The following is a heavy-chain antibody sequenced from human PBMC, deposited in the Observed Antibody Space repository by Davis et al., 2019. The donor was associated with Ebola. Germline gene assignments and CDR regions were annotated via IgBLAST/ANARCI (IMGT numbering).Heavy chain of an antibody. J-gene: IGHJ4*02. D-gene: IGHD6-6*01. Sequence: SVTVSCKASGGTFSSYAISWVRQAPGQGLEWMGRIIPILGIANYAQKFQGRVTITADKSTSTAYMELSSLRSEDTAVYYCARGSGVIAAPDYWGQGTLVTVSS. CDR2: IIPILGIA. CDR1: GGTFSSYA. CDR3: ARGSGVIAAPDY. V-gene: IGHV1-69*04.